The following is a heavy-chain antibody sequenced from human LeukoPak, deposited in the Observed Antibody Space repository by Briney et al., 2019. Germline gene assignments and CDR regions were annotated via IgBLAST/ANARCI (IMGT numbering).Heavy chain of an antibody. CDR2: ITGSGVST. J-gene: IGHJ4*02. Sequence: GGSLRLSCAASGFTFSNYALIWVRQAPGKGLEWVAGITGSGVSTQHADSVKGRFTISRDNSKNTLYLQMSSLRAEDTAVYFCASPRSSFFDYWGQGTLVTVSS. D-gene: IGHD1-26*01. CDR1: GFTFSNYA. V-gene: IGHV3-23*01. CDR3: ASPRSSFFDY.